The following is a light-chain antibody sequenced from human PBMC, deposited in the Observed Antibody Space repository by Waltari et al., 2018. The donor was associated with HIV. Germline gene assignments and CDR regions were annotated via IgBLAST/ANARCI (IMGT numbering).Light chain of an antibody. CDR2: GAS. CDR1: QSMSDF. CDR3: QQCNNMHT. Sequence: DIQMTQSPPSLSASVGDRVTITCRTSQSMSDFLNWYQQKPGKAPKLLIHGASNLESGVPSRCSGSGAGGDSTLISSLLQPEYLATYYRQQCNNMHTFGQGTKVDIK. V-gene: IGKV1-39*01. J-gene: IGKJ2*01.